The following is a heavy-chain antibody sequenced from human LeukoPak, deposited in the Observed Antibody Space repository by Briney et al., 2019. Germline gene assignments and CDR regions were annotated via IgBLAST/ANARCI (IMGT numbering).Heavy chain of an antibody. Sequence: SETLSLTCTVSGSSISSSSYYWGWIRQPPGKGLEWIGSIYYSGSTYYNPSLKSRVTISVNTSKNQFSLKLSSVTAADTAVNYCARHTTVVKIWGQGTMVTVSS. D-gene: IGHD4-23*01. CDR1: GSSISSSSYY. J-gene: IGHJ3*02. CDR3: ARHTTVVKI. CDR2: IYYSGST. V-gene: IGHV4-39*01.